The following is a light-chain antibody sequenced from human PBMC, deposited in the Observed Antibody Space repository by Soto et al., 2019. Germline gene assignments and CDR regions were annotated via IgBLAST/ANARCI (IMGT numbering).Light chain of an antibody. V-gene: IGLV2-8*01. Sequence: QSVLTQPPSASGSPGQSVTISCTGTSSDVGGYNYVSWYQQHPGKAPKLMIYEVSKRPTGGPDRYSGSKSGNTASMTVSGLHADDEADYYCSSYAGSNRVFGTGTKVTVL. CDR1: SSDVGGYNY. CDR2: EVS. CDR3: SSYAGSNRV. J-gene: IGLJ1*01.